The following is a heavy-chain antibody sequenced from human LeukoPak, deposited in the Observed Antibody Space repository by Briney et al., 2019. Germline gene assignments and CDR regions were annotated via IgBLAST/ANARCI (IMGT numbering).Heavy chain of an antibody. Sequence: SETLSLTCTVSGGSISSSSYYWGWIRQPPGKGLEWIVSIYYSGSTYYNPSLKSRVTISVDTSKNQFSLNLSSVTAADTAIYYCARQGVTIFGVVPANWFDPWGQGTLVTVSS. CDR2: IYYSGST. CDR3: ARQGVTIFGVVPANWFDP. CDR1: GGSISSSSYY. J-gene: IGHJ5*02. V-gene: IGHV4-39*01. D-gene: IGHD3-3*01.